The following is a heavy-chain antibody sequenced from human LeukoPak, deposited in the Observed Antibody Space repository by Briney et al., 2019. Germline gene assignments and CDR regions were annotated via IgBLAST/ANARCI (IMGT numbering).Heavy chain of an antibody. CDR1: GYTFTSYY. V-gene: IGHV1-46*01. J-gene: IGHJ3*02. Sequence: GASVKVSCKASGYTFTSYYMHWVRQAPGQGLEWMGIINPSDGSTSYAQKFQGRVTMTRDTSTSTVYMELSSLRSEDTAVYYCARSLPIVVVAAAHAFDIWGQGTMVTVSS. CDR2: INPSDGST. D-gene: IGHD2-15*01. CDR3: ARSLPIVVVAAAHAFDI.